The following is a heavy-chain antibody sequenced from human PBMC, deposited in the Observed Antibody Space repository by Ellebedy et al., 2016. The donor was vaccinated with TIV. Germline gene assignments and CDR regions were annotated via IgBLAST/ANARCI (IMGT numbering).Heavy chain of an antibody. Sequence: MPSETLSLTCTVSGGSISSYYWSWIRQPAGKGLEWIGRIYTSGSTNYNPSLKSRVTMSVDTSKNQFSLKLSSVTAADTAVYYCARDEVEPGIAVAYNWFDPWGQGTLVTVSS. D-gene: IGHD6-19*01. J-gene: IGHJ5*02. CDR1: GGSISSYY. CDR2: IYTSGST. V-gene: IGHV4-4*07. CDR3: ARDEVEPGIAVAYNWFDP.